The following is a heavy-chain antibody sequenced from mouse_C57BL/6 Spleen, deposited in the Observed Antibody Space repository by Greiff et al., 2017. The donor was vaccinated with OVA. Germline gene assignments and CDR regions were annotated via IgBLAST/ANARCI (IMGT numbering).Heavy chain of an antibody. CDR3: ARRGDGNYGDYAMDY. V-gene: IGHV2-9-1*01. Sequence: VMLVESGPGLVAPSQSLSITCTVSGFSLTSYAISWVRQPPGKGLEWLGVIWTGGGTNYNSALKSSLSSSKDNSKSQVFLKMNSLQTDDTAMYYCARRGDGNYGDYAMDYWGKGTSVTVSS. CDR2: IWTGGGT. D-gene: IGHD2-1*01. CDR1: GFSLTSYA. J-gene: IGHJ4*01.